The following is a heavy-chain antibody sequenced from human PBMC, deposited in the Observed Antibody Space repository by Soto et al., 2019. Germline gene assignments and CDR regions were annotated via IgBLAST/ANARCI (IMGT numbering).Heavy chain of an antibody. J-gene: IGHJ5*02. CDR1: GFTVSYTY. CDR2: IYTAGGT. Sequence: PGGSLRLSCAASGFTVSYTYMTWVRQPPGKGLECVSVIYTAGGTNYADSVKGRFIISRDNSKNTLYLQMNSLRAEDTAVYYCARALPVAKGGFDPWGQGTLVTVSS. CDR3: ARALPVAKGGFDP. D-gene: IGHD2-2*01. V-gene: IGHV3-53*01.